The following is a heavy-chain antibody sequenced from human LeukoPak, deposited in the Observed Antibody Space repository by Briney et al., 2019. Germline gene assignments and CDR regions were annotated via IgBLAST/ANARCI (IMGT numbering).Heavy chain of an antibody. Sequence: SETLSLTCTVSGGSISSYYWSWIRQRPGKGLEWIGYIYYSGSTNYNPSLKSRVTISVDTSKNQFSLKLSSVTAADTAVYYCARDSGYQRYGMDVWGQGTTVTVSS. CDR2: IYYSGST. CDR1: GGSISSYY. D-gene: IGHD2-2*01. CDR3: ARDSGYQRYGMDV. J-gene: IGHJ6*02. V-gene: IGHV4-59*12.